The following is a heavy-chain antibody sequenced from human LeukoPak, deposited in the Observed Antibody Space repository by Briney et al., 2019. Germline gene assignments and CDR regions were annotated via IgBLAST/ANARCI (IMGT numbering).Heavy chain of an antibody. CDR3: ARGSPPMSNYDSRGYYSSYFDY. CDR1: GYTFTSNG. D-gene: IGHD3-22*01. J-gene: IGHJ4*02. Sequence: GASVNVSCKASGYTFTSNGNSWIRHAHGPGLERMGWISTYNGNTNYEQKLQGRVTITTDTSTSKDYMELRSLRSDDTAVYYCARGSPPMSNYDSRGYYSSYFDYWGQGTLVTVSS. CDR2: ISTYNGNT. V-gene: IGHV1-18*01.